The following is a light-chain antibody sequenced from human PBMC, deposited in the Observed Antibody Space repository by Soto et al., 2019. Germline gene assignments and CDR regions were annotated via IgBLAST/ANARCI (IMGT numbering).Light chain of an antibody. Sequence: QSALTQPASVSGSPGQSITISCTGTISDVGGYNYVSWYQQHPGKAPKLMIYDVSNRPSGVSNRFSGSKSGNTASLTISGLQAEDEADYYCSSYRRSSTFEVFGTGTKVTVL. V-gene: IGLV2-14*03. CDR2: DVS. J-gene: IGLJ1*01. CDR3: SSYRRSSTFEV. CDR1: ISDVGGYNY.